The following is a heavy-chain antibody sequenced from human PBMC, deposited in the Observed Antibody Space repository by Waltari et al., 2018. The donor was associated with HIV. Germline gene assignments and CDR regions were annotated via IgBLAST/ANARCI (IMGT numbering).Heavy chain of an antibody. Sequence: QLQLQESGSGLVKPSQTLSLTCAVSGGSISSGGYSWTWIRQPPGKGLEWIGYISQSGTTYYNPSLQSRVTISLARSKNQFSLKLRSVTAADTAVYYCARDRLSVTTRGGYYYGLDVWGQGTTVTVSS. CDR3: ARDRLSVTTRGGYYYGLDV. J-gene: IGHJ6*02. D-gene: IGHD4-17*01. CDR1: GGSISSGGYS. CDR2: ISQSGTT. V-gene: IGHV4-30-2*01.